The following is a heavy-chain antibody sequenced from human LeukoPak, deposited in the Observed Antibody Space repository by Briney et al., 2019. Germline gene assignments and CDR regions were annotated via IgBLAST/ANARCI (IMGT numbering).Heavy chain of an antibody. CDR3: ARVGLVVPAAIGMDV. J-gene: IGHJ6*04. D-gene: IGHD2-2*01. CDR1: GYSFTSYG. V-gene: IGHV1-18*04. Sequence: ASVKVSCKGSGYSFTSYGSSWGRQAPGQGLEWMGWISAYNGNTNYAQKLQGRVTMTTDTSTSTAYMELRSLRSDDTAVYYCARVGLVVPAAIGMDVWGKGTTVTVSS. CDR2: ISAYNGNT.